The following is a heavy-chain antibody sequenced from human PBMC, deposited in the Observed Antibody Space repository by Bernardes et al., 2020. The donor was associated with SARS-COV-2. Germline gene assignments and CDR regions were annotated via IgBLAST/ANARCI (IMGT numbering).Heavy chain of an antibody. Sequence: SETLSLTCAVYGGSFSGYYWSWIRQPPGKGLEWIGEINHSGSTNYNPSLKSRVTISVDTSKNQFSLKLSSVTAADTAVYYCARGLRFLEWLPSQSGPSDEANDAFDIWGQGTMVTVSS. CDR3: ARGLRFLEWLPSQSGPSDEANDAFDI. D-gene: IGHD3-3*01. J-gene: IGHJ3*02. CDR2: INHSGST. CDR1: GGSFSGYY. V-gene: IGHV4-34*01.